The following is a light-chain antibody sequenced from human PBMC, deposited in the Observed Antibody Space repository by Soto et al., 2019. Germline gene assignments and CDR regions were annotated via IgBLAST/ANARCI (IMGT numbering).Light chain of an antibody. CDR1: QTISTW. CDR2: DAS. J-gene: IGKJ4*01. Sequence: GDRVTITCRASQTISTWLAWHQQKPGKAPKLLIYDASTLQSGVPSRFSGSGSGTEFTLTISSLQPEDFATYYCQQLNSYPLTFGGGTKVDIK. V-gene: IGKV1-9*01. CDR3: QQLNSYPLT.